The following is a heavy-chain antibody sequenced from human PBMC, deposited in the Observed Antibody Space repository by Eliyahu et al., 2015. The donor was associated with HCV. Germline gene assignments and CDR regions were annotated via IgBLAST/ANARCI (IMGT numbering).Heavy chain of an antibody. CDR1: GFTVSSXY. V-gene: IGHV3-53*01. CDR2: IYSGGST. Sequence: EVQLVESGGGLIQPGGSLRLSCAXXGFTVSSXYXSWVRQAPGKGLGWVSVIYSGGSTYYADSVKGRFTISRDNSKNTLYLQMNSLRAEDTAVYYCAGDSASMVQGVIDFYYGMDVWGQGTTVTVSS. CDR3: AGDSASMVQGVIDFYYGMDV. J-gene: IGHJ6*02. D-gene: IGHD3-10*01.